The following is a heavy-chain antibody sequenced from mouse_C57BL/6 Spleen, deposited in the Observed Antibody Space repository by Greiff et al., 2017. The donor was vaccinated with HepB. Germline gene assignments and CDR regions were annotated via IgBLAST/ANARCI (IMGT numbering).Heavy chain of an antibody. CDR1: GYTFTSYG. J-gene: IGHJ1*03. D-gene: IGHD1-2*01. CDR3: ARPLEGYFDV. V-gene: IGHV1-81*01. CDR2: IYPRSGNT. Sequence: VQLQQSGAELARPGASVKLSCKASGYTFTSYGISWVKQRTGQGLEWIGEIYPRSGNTYYNEKFKGKATLTADKSSSTAYMELRSLTSEDSAVYFCARPLEGYFDVWGTGTTVTVSS.